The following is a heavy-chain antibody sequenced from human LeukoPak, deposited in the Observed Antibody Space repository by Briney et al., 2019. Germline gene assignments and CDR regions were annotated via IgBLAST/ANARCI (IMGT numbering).Heavy chain of an antibody. CDR3: AKGGPSYPYFYGMDV. Sequence: TGGSLRLSCAASGFTFSTYAMNWGRQAPGKGLEWVSSLSGRGDSTYYADSAKGRFTVSRDNSKNTLYLQMNTLRAEDTAVYYCAKGGPSYPYFYGMDVWGQGTTVTVSS. J-gene: IGHJ6*02. V-gene: IGHV3-23*01. CDR2: LSGRGDST. D-gene: IGHD3-10*01. CDR1: GFTFSTYA.